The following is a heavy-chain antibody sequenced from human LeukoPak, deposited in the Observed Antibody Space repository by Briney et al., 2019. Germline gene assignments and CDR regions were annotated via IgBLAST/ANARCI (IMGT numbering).Heavy chain of an antibody. CDR2: IYYSGST. CDR1: GGSISSYY. J-gene: IGHJ3*02. CDR3: ARGAGSTISNDAFDI. D-gene: IGHD5-24*01. V-gene: IGHV4-59*12. Sequence: SETLSLTCTVSGGSISSYYWSWIRQPPGKGLEWIGYIYYSGSTSYNPSLKSRITISVDTSKNQFSLKLSSVTAADTAVYYCARGAGSTISNDAFDIWGQGTMVTVSS.